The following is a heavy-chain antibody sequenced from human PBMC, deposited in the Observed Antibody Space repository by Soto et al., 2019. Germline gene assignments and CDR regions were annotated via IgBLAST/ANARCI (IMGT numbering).Heavy chain of an antibody. CDR1: GESISSGDHY. J-gene: IGHJ6*04. CDR2: IYYSGNT. D-gene: IGHD2-15*01. V-gene: IGHV4-30-4*01. Sequence: PSETLSLTCTVSGESISSGDHYWSWVRQSPGEGLEWIGFIYYSGNTYYNPSLKSRVSMSVDTSNNQFSLKLNSVTAADTAVYYCASDAGYCNSVSCYPYNMDVWGKGTTVTVSS. CDR3: ASDAGYCNSVSCYPYNMDV.